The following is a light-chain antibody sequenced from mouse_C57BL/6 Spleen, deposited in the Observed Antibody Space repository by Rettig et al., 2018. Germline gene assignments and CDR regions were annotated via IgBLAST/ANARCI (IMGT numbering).Light chain of an antibody. CDR3: QQWSSNPLT. J-gene: IGKJ4*01. CDR2: DTS. CDR1: SSVSY. V-gene: IGKV4-59*01. Sequence: QIVLTQSPAIMSASPGEKVTMTCSASSSVSYIHWYQQKSGTSPRRWIYDTSKLASGVPARFSGSGSGTSYSLTISSMEAEDAATYYCQQWSSNPLTFGSGTKLEIK.